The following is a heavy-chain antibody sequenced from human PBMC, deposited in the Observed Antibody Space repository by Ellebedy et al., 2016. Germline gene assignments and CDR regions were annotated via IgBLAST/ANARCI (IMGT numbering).Heavy chain of an antibody. CDR3: ARGRDSYGQNFDY. V-gene: IGHV5-51*01. CDR1: GYSFTSYW. Sequence: ASVKVSCKGSGYSFTSYWIGWVRQMPGKGLEWMGIIYPGDSDTRYSPSFQGQVTIPADKSISTAYLQWSSLKASDTAMYYCARGRDSYGQNFDYWGQGTLVTVSS. CDR2: IYPGDSDT. D-gene: IGHD5-18*01. J-gene: IGHJ4*02.